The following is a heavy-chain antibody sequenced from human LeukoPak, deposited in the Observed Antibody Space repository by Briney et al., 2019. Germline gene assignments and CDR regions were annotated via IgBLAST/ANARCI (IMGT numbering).Heavy chain of an antibody. CDR3: VRLQPNTGEWAFDI. Sequence: SETLSLTCTVSGVSISGYYWSWIRQPPGEGLEWIGYISNSGSTNYNPSLKSRVTISVDTSKNQLSLKLSSVTAADTAVYHCVRLQPNTGEWAFDIWGEGTMVSVSS. CDR2: ISNSGST. V-gene: IGHV4-59*01. CDR1: GVSISGYY. D-gene: IGHD1-1*01. J-gene: IGHJ3*02.